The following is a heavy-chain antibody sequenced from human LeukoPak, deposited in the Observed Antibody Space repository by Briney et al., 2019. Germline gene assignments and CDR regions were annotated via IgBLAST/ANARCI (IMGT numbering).Heavy chain of an antibody. D-gene: IGHD3-3*01. CDR1: GGSISSGSYY. Sequence: SETLSLTCTVSGGSISSGSYYWSWIRQPAGKGLEWIGRIYTSGSTNYNPSLKSRVTISVDTSKNQFSLKLSSVTAADTAVYYCASFDFWSGDTLDYWGQGTLVTVSS. J-gene: IGHJ4*02. CDR3: ASFDFWSGDTLDY. V-gene: IGHV4-61*02. CDR2: IYTSGST.